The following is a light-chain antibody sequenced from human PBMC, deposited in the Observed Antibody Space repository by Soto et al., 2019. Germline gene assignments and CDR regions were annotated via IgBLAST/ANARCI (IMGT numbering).Light chain of an antibody. V-gene: IGKV1-5*03. CDR1: QSLSDW. J-gene: IGKJ4*01. Sequence: DIQLTQSPSTLSASVGDRVTITCRASQSLSDWLAWYQQIPGTAPKLLIYRASSLEDGVASRFSGSGSRTEFTLTINSLQPDDFATYYCQQYDTYPLTFGGGTKVEIK. CDR3: QQYDTYPLT. CDR2: RAS.